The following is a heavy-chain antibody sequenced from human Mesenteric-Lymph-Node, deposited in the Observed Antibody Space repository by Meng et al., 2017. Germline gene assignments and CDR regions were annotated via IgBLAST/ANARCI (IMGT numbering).Heavy chain of an antibody. J-gene: IGHJ4*02. V-gene: IGHV1-2*06. D-gene: IGHD3-16*01. Sequence: ASVKVSCKASGYTFTGYYMHWVRQAPGQGLEWMGRINPNSGGTNYAQKFQGRVTITADESTSTAYMELSSLRAEDTAVYYCAKYLYQSLARRQFDSWGQGTLVTVSS. CDR3: AKYLYQSLARRQFDS. CDR1: GYTFTGYY. CDR2: INPNSGGT.